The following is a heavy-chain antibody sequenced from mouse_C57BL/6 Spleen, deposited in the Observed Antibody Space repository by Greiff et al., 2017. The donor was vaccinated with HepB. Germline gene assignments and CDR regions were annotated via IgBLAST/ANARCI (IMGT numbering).Heavy chain of an antibody. D-gene: IGHD2-2*01. CDR1: GYTFTSYW. V-gene: IGHV1-64*01. CDR3: ARLYGYDGPFAY. J-gene: IGHJ3*01. Sequence: VQLQQSGAELVKPGASVKLSCKASGYTFTSYWMHWVKQRPGQGLEWIGMIHPNSGSTNYNEKFKSKATLTVDKSSSTAYMQLSSLTSEDSAVYYCARLYGYDGPFAYWGQGTLVTVSA. CDR2: IHPNSGST.